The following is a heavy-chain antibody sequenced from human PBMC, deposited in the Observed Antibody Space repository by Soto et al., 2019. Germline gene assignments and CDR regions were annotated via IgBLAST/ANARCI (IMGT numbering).Heavy chain of an antibody. CDR1: GFSFSSYW. Sequence: EVQLVESGGGLVQPGGSLRLSCAASGFSFSSYWMTWVRQAPGKGLGWVANISPDGSDKYYVDSVKGRFTISRDHVKNSLYLQVNSLRVDDTALYYCARARIDLWGRGTLVTVSS. J-gene: IGHJ2*01. CDR2: ISPDGSDK. V-gene: IGHV3-7*01. CDR3: ARARIDL.